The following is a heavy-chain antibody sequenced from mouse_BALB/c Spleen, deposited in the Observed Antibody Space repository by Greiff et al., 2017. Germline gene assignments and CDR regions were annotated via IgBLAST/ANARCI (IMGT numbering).Heavy chain of an antibody. CDR2: ISDGGSYT. J-gene: IGHJ4*01. V-gene: IGHV5-4*02. Sequence: EVKVVESGGGLVKPGGSLKLSCAASGFTFSDYYMYWVRQTPEKRLEWVATISDGGSYTYYPDSVKGRFTISRDNAKNNLYLQMSSLKSEDTAMYYCARGPYDYAMDYWGQGTSVTVSS. CDR3: ARGPYDYAMDY. CDR1: GFTFSDYY. D-gene: IGHD2-3*01.